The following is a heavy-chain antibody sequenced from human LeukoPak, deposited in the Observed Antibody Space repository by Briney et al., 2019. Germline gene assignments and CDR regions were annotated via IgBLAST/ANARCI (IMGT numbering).Heavy chain of an antibody. V-gene: IGHV3-30*18. D-gene: IGHD3-22*01. CDR2: ISYDGSNK. J-gene: IGHJ4*02. Sequence: GGSLRLSCAASGFTFSSYGMHWVRQAPGKGLEWVAVISYDGSNKYYADSVKGRFTISRDNSKNTLYLQMNSLRAEDTAVYYCAKPYYYDSSGYYTTDWGQGTLVTVSS. CDR3: AKPYYYDSSGYYTTD. CDR1: GFTFSSYG.